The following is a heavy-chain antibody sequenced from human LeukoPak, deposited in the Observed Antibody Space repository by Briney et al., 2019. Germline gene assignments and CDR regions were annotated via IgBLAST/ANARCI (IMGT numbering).Heavy chain of an antibody. D-gene: IGHD3-9*01. CDR3: AKEGPTYYDILTGYYHPNFDY. V-gene: IGHV3-23*01. J-gene: IGHJ4*02. CDR2: ISGSGGST. Sequence: GGSLRLSCAASGFTFSGYGMSWVRQAPGKGLEWVSAISGSGGSTYYADSVKGRFTISRDNSKNTLYLQMNSLRAEDTAVYYCAKEGPTYYDILTGYYHPNFDYWGQGTLVTVSS. CDR1: GFTFSGYG.